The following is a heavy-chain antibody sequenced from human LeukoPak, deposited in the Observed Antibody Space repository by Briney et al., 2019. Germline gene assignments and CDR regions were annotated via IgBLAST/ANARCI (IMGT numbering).Heavy chain of an antibody. Sequence: ASVNVSCKASGYTFTGYYMHWVRQAPGQGLEWMGWINPNSGGTNYAQKFQGRVTTTRDTSISTAYMELSRLRSDDTAVYYCARGEAVAGSAFDYWGQGTLVTVSS. V-gene: IGHV1-2*02. CDR2: INPNSGGT. CDR3: ARGEAVAGSAFDY. D-gene: IGHD6-19*01. CDR1: GYTFTGYY. J-gene: IGHJ4*02.